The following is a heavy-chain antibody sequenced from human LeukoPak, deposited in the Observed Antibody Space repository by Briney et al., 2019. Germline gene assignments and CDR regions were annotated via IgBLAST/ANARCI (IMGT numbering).Heavy chain of an antibody. CDR1: GFTFSDYY. CDR3: AREMSIVVVPAAIPQDYYYYYMDV. Sequence: GGSLRLSGAASGFTFSDYYMSWIRQAPGKGLEWVSYISSSSSTIYYADSVKGRFTISRDNAKNSLYLQMNSLRAEDTAVYYCAREMSIVVVPAAIPQDYYYYYMDVWGKGTTVTVPS. D-gene: IGHD2-2*02. V-gene: IGHV3-11*01. J-gene: IGHJ6*03. CDR2: ISSSSSTI.